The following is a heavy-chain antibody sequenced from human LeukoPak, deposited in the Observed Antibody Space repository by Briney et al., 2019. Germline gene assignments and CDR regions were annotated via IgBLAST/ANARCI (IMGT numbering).Heavy chain of an antibody. CDR1: GFTFTDYY. J-gene: IGHJ6*02. D-gene: IGHD1-26*01. CDR2: LSGDSDTI. CDR3: ARGGAHGMDV. Sequence: GGSLRLSCAASGFTFTDYYMTWIRQAPGKGLEWVSYLSGDSDTIDYADAVRGRFIISRDNAKDSVYLQMNSLRAEDTALYYCARGGAHGMDVWGQGTTVTVS. V-gene: IGHV3-11*01.